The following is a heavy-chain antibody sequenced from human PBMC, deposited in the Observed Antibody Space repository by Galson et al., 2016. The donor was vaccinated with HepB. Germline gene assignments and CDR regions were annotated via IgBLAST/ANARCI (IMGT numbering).Heavy chain of an antibody. CDR2: ISSSSSHT. V-gene: IGHV3-21*01. J-gene: IGHJ6*02. CDR3: ARALTSYCGGDCRYY. CDR1: GFTFSSYS. Sequence: SLRLSCAASGFTFSSYSMNWVRQAPGKGLEWVSSISSSSSHTYYADSVKGRFTISRDNAKNSLYLQMNSLRAEDTAVYYCARALTSYCGGDCRYYWGQGTTVTVSS. D-gene: IGHD2-21*02.